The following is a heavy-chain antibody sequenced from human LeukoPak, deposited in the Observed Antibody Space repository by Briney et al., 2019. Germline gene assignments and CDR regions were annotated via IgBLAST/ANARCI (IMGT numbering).Heavy chain of an antibody. CDR3: AKSAVTAIRRFDY. Sequence: GGSLRLSCAASGFSFSTYVMSWVRQAPGKGLEWVSTISGDGANTYYADSVKGRFSISRDNSKNTLYLQMNSLRAEDTAVYYCAKSAVTAIRRFDYWGQGTLVTVSS. D-gene: IGHD2-21*02. CDR1: GFSFSTYV. CDR2: ISGDGANT. V-gene: IGHV3-23*01. J-gene: IGHJ4*02.